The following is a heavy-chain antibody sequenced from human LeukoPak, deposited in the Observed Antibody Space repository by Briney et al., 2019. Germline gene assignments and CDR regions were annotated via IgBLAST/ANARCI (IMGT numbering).Heavy chain of an antibody. CDR3: ASKVAGTNGFDY. Sequence: ASVKVSCKASGYTFTGYYMHWVLQAPGQGLEWMGWINPNSGGTNYAQKFQGRVTMTRDTSISTAYMELSRLRSDDTAVYYCASKVAGTNGFDYWGQGTLVTVSS. V-gene: IGHV1-2*02. J-gene: IGHJ4*02. D-gene: IGHD6-19*01. CDR2: INPNSGGT. CDR1: GYTFTGYY.